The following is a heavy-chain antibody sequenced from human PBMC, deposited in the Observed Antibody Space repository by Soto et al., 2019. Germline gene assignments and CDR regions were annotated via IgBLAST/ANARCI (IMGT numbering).Heavy chain of an antibody. V-gene: IGHV1-69*10. J-gene: IGHJ4*02. Sequence: ASVKVSCKASGGTFSSYTISWVRQAPGQGLEWKGGIIPILGIANYAQKFQGRVTITADKSTSTAYMELSSQRSEDTAVYYCAIDGQYFYGSGSYYKNPTPLDYWGQGTLVTVSS. D-gene: IGHD3-10*01. CDR1: GGTFSSYT. CDR3: AIDGQYFYGSGSYYKNPTPLDY. CDR2: IIPILGIA.